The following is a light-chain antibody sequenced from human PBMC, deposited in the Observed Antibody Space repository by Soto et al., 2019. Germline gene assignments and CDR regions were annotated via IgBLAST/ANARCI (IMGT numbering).Light chain of an antibody. J-gene: IGLJ1*01. CDR3: SSYTNYNTLDV. CDR1: SSDVGGYNY. CDR2: EVS. Sequence: LTQPASVSGSPGQSITISCTGTSSDVGGYNYVSWYQQHPGKAPQLIIYEVSNRPSGVSYRFSGSKSGNTASLTISGLQAEDEADYYCSSYTNYNTLDVFGTGTKVTVL. V-gene: IGLV2-14*01.